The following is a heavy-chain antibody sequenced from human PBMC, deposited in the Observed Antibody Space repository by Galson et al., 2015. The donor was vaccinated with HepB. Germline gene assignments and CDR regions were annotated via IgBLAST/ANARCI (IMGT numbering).Heavy chain of an antibody. V-gene: IGHV4-34*01. CDR1: GGSFSGYY. J-gene: IGHJ5*02. CDR3: ARGGLYCSSTSCSSLRAVPNWFDP. CDR2: INHSGRT. D-gene: IGHD2-2*01. Sequence: ETLSLTCAVYGGSFSGYYWSWIRQPPGKGLEWIGEINHSGRTNYNPSLKSRVTISVDTSKNQFSLKLSSVTAADTAVYYCARGGLYCSSTSCSSLRAVPNWFDPWGQGTLVTVSS.